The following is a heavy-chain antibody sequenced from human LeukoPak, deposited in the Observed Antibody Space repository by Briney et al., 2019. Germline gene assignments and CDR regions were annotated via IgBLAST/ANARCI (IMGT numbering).Heavy chain of an antibody. CDR3: ARLFGPGRYNYGMDV. J-gene: IGHJ6*02. CDR1: GGSISSYY. D-gene: IGHD3-3*01. Sequence: SETLSLTCSVSGGSISSYYWSWIRQPPGKGLEWIGYIYYSGSTNYNPSLRSRVTISVDTSKNQFSLILSPVTAADTAVYYCARLFGPGRYNYGMDVWGQGTTVTVSS. CDR2: IYYSGST. V-gene: IGHV4-59*08.